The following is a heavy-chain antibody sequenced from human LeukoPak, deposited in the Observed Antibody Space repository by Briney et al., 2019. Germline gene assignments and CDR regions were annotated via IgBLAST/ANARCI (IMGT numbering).Heavy chain of an antibody. CDR3: AKDRSYSGSYQGGAIDY. D-gene: IGHD1-26*01. CDR1: GFTFSSYW. CDR2: IKQDGSEK. Sequence: GGSLRLSCAASGFTFSSYWMSWVRQAPGKGLEWVANIKQDGSEKYYVDSVKGRFTISRDNSKNTLYLQMNSLRAEDTAVYYCAKDRSYSGSYQGGAIDYWGQGTLVTVSS. J-gene: IGHJ4*02. V-gene: IGHV3-7*03.